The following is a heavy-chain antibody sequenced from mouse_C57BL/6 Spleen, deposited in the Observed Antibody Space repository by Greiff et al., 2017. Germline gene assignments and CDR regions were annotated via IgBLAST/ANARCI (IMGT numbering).Heavy chain of an antibody. CDR1: GYNFTSYW. CDR3: ARRVYGYDGAMDY. J-gene: IGHJ4*01. D-gene: IGHD2-2*01. V-gene: IGHV1-64*01. CDR2: IHPNSGST. Sequence: VQLQQPGAELVKPGASVKLSCKASGYNFTSYWMHWVKQRPGQGLEWIGMIHPNSGSTNYNEKFKSKATLTVDKSSSTAYMQLSSLPSDDSAVYYCARRVYGYDGAMDYWGQGTSVTVSS.